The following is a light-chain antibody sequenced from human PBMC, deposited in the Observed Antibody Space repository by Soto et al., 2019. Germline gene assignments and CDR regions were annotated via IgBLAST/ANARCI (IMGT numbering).Light chain of an antibody. CDR1: SSNIGSNA. V-gene: IGLV1-44*01. CDR2: SNN. CDR3: AAWDDSLNGVL. J-gene: IGLJ2*01. Sequence: QSVLTQPPSASGTPGQRVTISWSGSSSNIGSNAVNWYQQLPGTAPKLLISSNNERPSGVPDRFSGSKSGSSASLAISGLQSEDEADYYCAAWDDSLNGVLFGGGTKLTVL.